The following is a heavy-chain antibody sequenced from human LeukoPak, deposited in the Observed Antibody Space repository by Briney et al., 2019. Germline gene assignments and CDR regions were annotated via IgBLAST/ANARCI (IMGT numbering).Heavy chain of an antibody. Sequence: SQTLSLTCTVSGGSISSGGYYWSWIRQPPGKGLEWIGCIYYSGSTNYNPSLKSRVTISVDTSKNQFSLKLSSVTAADTAVYYCARVVEGYCSGGSCYIIDYWGQGTLVTVSS. D-gene: IGHD2-15*01. CDR1: GGSISSGGYY. V-gene: IGHV4-61*08. J-gene: IGHJ4*02. CDR3: ARVVEGYCSGGSCYIIDY. CDR2: IYYSGST.